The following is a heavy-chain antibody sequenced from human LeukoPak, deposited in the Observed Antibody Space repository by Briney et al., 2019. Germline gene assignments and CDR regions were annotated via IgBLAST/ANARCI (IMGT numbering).Heavy chain of an antibody. Sequence: GGSLRLSCAASGFTFSSYGMHWVRQAPGKGLEWVAAIWYDGSIQYYADSVKGRFTISRDNSKNTLYLQMDSLRAEDTAVYYCARAGYWSGGSCYGSDYWGQGTLVSVSS. CDR2: IWYDGSIQ. CDR3: ARAGYWSGGSCYGSDY. D-gene: IGHD2-15*01. J-gene: IGHJ4*02. CDR1: GFTFSSYG. V-gene: IGHV3-33*01.